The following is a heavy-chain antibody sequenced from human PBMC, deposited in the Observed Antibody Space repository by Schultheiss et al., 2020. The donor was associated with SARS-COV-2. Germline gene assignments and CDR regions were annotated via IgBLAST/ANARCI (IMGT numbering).Heavy chain of an antibody. D-gene: IGHD1-1*01. CDR1: GYTFTSYY. Sequence: GESLKISCKASGYTFTSYYMHWVRQAPGQGLEWMGIINPSGGSTSYAQKFQGRVTMTRDTSTSTVYMELSSLRSEDTAVYYCARVMLRDNWNDEDYYGMDVWGQGTTVTVSS. V-gene: IGHV1-46*01. CDR3: ARVMLRDNWNDEDYYGMDV. J-gene: IGHJ6*02. CDR2: INPSGGST.